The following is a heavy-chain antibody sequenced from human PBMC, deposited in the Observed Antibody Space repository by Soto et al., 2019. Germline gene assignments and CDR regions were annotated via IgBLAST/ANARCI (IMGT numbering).Heavy chain of an antibody. CDR2: ISGSGGST. D-gene: IGHD3-3*01. CDR3: AKDFSGYDVWSGYSSPDYDYYMDV. V-gene: IGHV3-23*01. J-gene: IGHJ6*03. CDR1: GFTFSSYA. Sequence: GGSLRLSCAASGFTFSSYAMSWVRQAPGKGLEWVSAISGSGGSTYYADSVKGRFTISRDNSKNTLYLQMNSLRAEDTAVYYCAKDFSGYDVWSGYSSPDYDYYMDVWGKGTTVTVSS.